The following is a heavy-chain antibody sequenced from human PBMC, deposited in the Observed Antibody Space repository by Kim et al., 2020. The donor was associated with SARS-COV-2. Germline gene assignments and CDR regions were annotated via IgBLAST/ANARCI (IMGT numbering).Heavy chain of an antibody. J-gene: IGHJ6*02. V-gene: IGHV5-51*01. Sequence: GESLKISCKGSGSSFTTYWIAWVRQMPGKGLEWMGTIFPSDSDIRYRPSFQGHVTISADKSTSTAYLQWSSLKASYTTMYYCARLGAGMDVWGQGTTVTVSS. CDR3: ARLGAGMDV. CDR1: GSSFTTYW. CDR2: IFPSDSDI.